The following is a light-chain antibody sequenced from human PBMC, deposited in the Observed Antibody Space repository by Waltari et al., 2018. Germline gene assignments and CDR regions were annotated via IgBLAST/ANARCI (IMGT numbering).Light chain of an antibody. V-gene: IGLV2-23*01. CDR1: SSDVGSYNL. CDR3: CSYAGSSTYWV. CDR2: EGS. J-gene: IGLJ3*02. Sequence: QSALTQPASVSGSPGQSITISCTGTSSDVGSYNLVSLYQQHPGKAPKLMIYEGSKRLTGVSNRCAGSKSGNSASLTISGLQAEDEADYYCCSYAGSSTYWVFGGGTKLTVL.